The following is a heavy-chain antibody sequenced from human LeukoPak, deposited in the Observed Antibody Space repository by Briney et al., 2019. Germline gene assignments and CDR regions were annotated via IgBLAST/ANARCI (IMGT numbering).Heavy chain of an antibody. D-gene: IGHD6-19*01. CDR1: GFTFSSYA. CDR3: AIRSSGGYLMRVHH. CDR2: ISGSGGST. J-gene: IGHJ1*01. Sequence: PGGSLRLSCAASGFTFSSYAMSWVRQAPGKGLEWVSAISGSGGSTYYADSVKGRFTISRDNAKKSLYLQMNSLRAEDTAVYYCAIRSSGGYLMRVHHWGQGTLVTVSS. V-gene: IGHV3-23*01.